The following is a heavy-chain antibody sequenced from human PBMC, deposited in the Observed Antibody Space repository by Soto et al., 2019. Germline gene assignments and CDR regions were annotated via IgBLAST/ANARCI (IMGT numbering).Heavy chain of an antibody. J-gene: IGHJ2*01. CDR3: VRDHRGYDFWSGDDWYFDL. CDR2: MNPNSGNT. CDR1: GYTFTSYD. D-gene: IGHD3-3*01. Sequence: QVQLVQSGAEVKKPGASVKVSCKASGYTFTSYDINWVRQATGQGLEWMGWMNPNSGNTGYAQKFQGRVTMTRNTSISTAYMELSSLRSEDTAVYYCVRDHRGYDFWSGDDWYFDLWGRGTLVTVSS. V-gene: IGHV1-8*01.